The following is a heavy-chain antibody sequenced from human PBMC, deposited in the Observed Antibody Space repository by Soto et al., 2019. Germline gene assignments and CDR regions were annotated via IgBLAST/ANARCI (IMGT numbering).Heavy chain of an antibody. V-gene: IGHV1-18*01. D-gene: IGHD3-3*01. Sequence: GASVKVSCKASGYTFTSYGISWVRQAPGQGLEWVGWISAYNGNTNYAQKLQGRVTMTTDTSTSTAYMELRSLRSDDTAVYYCARDIGPYYDFWSGPLDYWGQGTLVTVSS. J-gene: IGHJ4*02. CDR3: ARDIGPYYDFWSGPLDY. CDR1: GYTFTSYG. CDR2: ISAYNGNT.